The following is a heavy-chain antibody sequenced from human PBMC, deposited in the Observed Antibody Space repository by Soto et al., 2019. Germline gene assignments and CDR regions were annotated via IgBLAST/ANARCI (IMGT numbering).Heavy chain of an antibody. CDR3: ARGDTAMASDHSDY. CDR2: IIPIFGTA. D-gene: IGHD5-18*01. CDR1: GGTFSSYA. V-gene: IGHV1-69*05. J-gene: IGHJ4*02. Sequence: QVQLVQSGAEVKKPGSSVKVSCKASGGTFSSYAISWVRQAPGQGLEWMGGIIPIFGTANYAQKFQGRVTITWAESPGTAYLELSSLRSEDRAVYYCARGDTAMASDHSDYWGQGTLVTVSS.